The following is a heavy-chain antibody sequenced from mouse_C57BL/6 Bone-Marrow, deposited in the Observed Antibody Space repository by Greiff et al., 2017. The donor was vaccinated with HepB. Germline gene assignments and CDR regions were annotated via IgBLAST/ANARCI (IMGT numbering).Heavy chain of an antibody. J-gene: IGHJ3*01. CDR3: AKNYYDYDVAY. Sequence: DVMLVESGGGLVKPGGSLKLSCAASGFTFSDYGMHWVRQAPEKGLEWVAYISSGSSTIYYADTVKGRFTISRDNAKNTLFLQMTSLRSEDTAMYYCAKNYYDYDVAYWGQGTLVTVSA. CDR1: GFTFSDYG. D-gene: IGHD2-4*01. CDR2: ISSGSSTI. V-gene: IGHV5-17*01.